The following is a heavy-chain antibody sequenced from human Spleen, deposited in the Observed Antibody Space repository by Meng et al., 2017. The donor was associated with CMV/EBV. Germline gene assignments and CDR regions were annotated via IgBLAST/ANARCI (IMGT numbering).Heavy chain of an antibody. CDR2: ISYDGSNK. CDR3: ASGSLRFDY. Sequence: QWELVVAGGGGVQTRRSLRLSCAASGFNFSSYAMHWVRQAPGKGLEWVAVISYDGSNKYYADSVKGRFTISRDNSKNTLYLQMNSLRAEDTAVYYCASGSLRFDYWGQGTLVTVSS. V-gene: IGHV3-30-3*01. CDR1: GFNFSSYA. J-gene: IGHJ4*02. D-gene: IGHD5-12*01.